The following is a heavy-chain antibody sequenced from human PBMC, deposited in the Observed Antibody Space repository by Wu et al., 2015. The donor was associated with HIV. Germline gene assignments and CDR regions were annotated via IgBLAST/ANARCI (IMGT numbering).Heavy chain of an antibody. CDR2: ISTNSGKT. J-gene: IGHJ6*02. Sequence: QVQLVQSGGEVKKPGASVKVSCKASGYIFTDYGITWVRKAPGQGLEWMGWISTNSGKTNYAQRFQGRVIMTTETSSSTVYMEMRSLRSDDTGLYYCARSREIWFANGMAVWGQGTTVTVSS. D-gene: IGHD3-10*01. CDR3: ARSREIWFANGMAV. CDR1: GYIFTDYG. V-gene: IGHV1-18*01.